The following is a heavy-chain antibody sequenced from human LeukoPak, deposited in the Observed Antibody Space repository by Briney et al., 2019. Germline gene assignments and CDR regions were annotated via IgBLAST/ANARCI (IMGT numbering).Heavy chain of an antibody. CDR2: ISFDGSNK. V-gene: IGHV3-30-3*01. CDR3: ARIGAGSSRDY. J-gene: IGHJ4*02. CDR1: GFMFSTYA. Sequence: GGSLTLSCAASGFMFSTYARHWVRQAPGKGLEWVAVISFDGSNKYYADSVKGRFTISRDNSKNTLYLQMNSLRAEATAVYYCARIGAGSSRDYWGQGNLVTVSS. D-gene: IGHD6-13*01.